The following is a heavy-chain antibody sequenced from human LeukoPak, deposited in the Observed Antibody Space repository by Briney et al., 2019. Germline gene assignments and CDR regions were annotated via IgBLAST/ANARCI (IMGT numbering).Heavy chain of an antibody. CDR3: AKDYLGGKDY. D-gene: IGHD4-23*01. V-gene: IGHV3-30*18. CDR2: ISYDGSNN. J-gene: IGHJ4*02. CDR1: GFTFSSYG. Sequence: GRSLRLSCAASGFTFSSYGMHWVRQAPGKGLEWVAVISYDGSNNYYADSVKGRFTISSDNSKNTLYLQMNSLRAEDTAVYYCAKDYLGGKDYWGQGTLVTVSS.